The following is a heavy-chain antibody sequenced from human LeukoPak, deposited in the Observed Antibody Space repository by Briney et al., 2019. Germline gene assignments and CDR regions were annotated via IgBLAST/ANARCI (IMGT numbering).Heavy chain of an antibody. CDR2: IYTSGST. D-gene: IGHD3-3*01. CDR1: GGSISSYY. CDR3: ARQESIFGVVTIDY. J-gene: IGHJ4*02. Sequence: SETLSLTCTVSGGSISSYYWSWIRQPAGKGLEWIGRIYTSGSTNYNPSLKSRVTMSVDTSKNQFSLKLSSVTAADTAVYYCARQESIFGVVTIDYWGQGTLVTVSS. V-gene: IGHV4-4*07.